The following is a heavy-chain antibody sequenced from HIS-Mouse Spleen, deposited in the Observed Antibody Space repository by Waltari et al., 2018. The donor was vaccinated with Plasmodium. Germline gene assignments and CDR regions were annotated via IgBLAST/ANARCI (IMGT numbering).Heavy chain of an antibody. CDR3: AREFGTGNWYFDL. J-gene: IGHJ2*01. D-gene: IGHD7-27*01. CDR1: GCPFSSYW. CDR2: IKQDGSEK. Sequence: EVQLVESGGGLVQPGGSLSLSCAASGCPFSSYWMSWFRQGPGKGLEWVANIKQDGSEKYYVDSVKGRFTISRDNAKNSLYLQMNSLRAEDTAVYYCAREFGTGNWYFDLWGRGTLVTVSS. V-gene: IGHV3-7*01.